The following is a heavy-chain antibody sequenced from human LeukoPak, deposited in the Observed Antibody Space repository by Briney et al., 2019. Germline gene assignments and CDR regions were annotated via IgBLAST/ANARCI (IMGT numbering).Heavy chain of an antibody. Sequence: SETLSLTCTVSGGSISSTSYYWGWIRQPPGKGLEWIGSIYYSGSTYYNPSLKSRITISVDTSENQFSLKLSSVTAADTAVHYCARRRYSSSARDAFDIWGQGTMVTVSS. V-gene: IGHV4-39*01. CDR1: GGSISSTSYY. D-gene: IGHD6-19*01. CDR3: ARRRYSSSARDAFDI. CDR2: IYYSGST. J-gene: IGHJ3*02.